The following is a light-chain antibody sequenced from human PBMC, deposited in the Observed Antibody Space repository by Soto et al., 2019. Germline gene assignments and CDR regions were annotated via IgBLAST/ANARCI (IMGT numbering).Light chain of an antibody. V-gene: IGLV2-8*01. CDR3: SSFAGDNNVGV. CDR1: SSDIGGYDY. CDR2: EVT. J-gene: IGLJ3*02. Sequence: QSALTQPPSASGSPGQSVTISCTGTSSDIGGYDYVSWYQQHPGEAPKLMIYEVTKRPSGVPDRFSGSKSGNTASLTVSGLQAEDEADYYCSSFAGDNNVGVFGGGTKLTVL.